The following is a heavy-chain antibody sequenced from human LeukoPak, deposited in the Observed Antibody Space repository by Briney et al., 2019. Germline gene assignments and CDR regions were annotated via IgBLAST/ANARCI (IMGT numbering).Heavy chain of an antibody. V-gene: IGHV1-3*01. CDR2: INAGNGNT. D-gene: IGHD6-19*01. CDR3: ARDPDVSVAGVYWFDP. Sequence: ASVKVSCKASGYTVTSCAMHWVRQAPGQRLEWMGWINAGNGNTKYSQKFQGRVTITRDTSASTAYMELSSLRSDDTAVYYCARDPDVSVAGVYWFDPWGQGTLVTVSS. J-gene: IGHJ5*02. CDR1: GYTVTSCA.